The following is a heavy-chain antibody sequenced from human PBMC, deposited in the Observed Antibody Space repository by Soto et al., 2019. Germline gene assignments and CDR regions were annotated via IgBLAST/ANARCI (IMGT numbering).Heavy chain of an antibody. Sequence: QVQLVESGGGVVQPGRSLRLSCAASGFTFSSYAMHWVRQAPGKGLEWWAVISYDGSNKYYADSVKGRFTTSRDNSKNTLYLQMNSLRAEDTAVYYCASDSGYDSWGQGTLVTVSS. CDR3: ASDSGYDS. CDR2: ISYDGSNK. CDR1: GFTFSSYA. J-gene: IGHJ5*02. D-gene: IGHD5-12*01. V-gene: IGHV3-30-3*01.